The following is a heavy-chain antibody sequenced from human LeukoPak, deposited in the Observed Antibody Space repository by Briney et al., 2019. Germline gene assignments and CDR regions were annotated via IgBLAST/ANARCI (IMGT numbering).Heavy chain of an antibody. CDR2: IYYSGST. Sequence: SETLSLTCTVSGGSISSYYWSWIRQPPGKGLEWIGYIYYSGSTNYNPSLKSRVTISVDTSKNQFSLKLSSVTAADTAAYYCARGIPLLRYFDWLPEYYYYYYMDVWGKGTTVTISS. J-gene: IGHJ6*03. CDR1: GGSISSYY. CDR3: ARGIPLLRYFDWLPEYYYYYYMDV. V-gene: IGHV4-59*01. D-gene: IGHD3-9*01.